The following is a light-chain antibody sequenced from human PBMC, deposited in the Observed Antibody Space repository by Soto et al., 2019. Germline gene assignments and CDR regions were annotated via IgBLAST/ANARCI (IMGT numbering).Light chain of an antibody. CDR1: QSIGSW. CDR2: DAS. Sequence: DIQMTQSPSTLSASVGDRVTITCRASQSIGSWLAWYQQKPGKAPKLLIYDASTLESGVPSRFSGSGSGPEFTLTISSLQPDDFSTYYCQQYNDYAAFGQGTKVEIK. V-gene: IGKV1-5*01. J-gene: IGKJ1*01. CDR3: QQYNDYAA.